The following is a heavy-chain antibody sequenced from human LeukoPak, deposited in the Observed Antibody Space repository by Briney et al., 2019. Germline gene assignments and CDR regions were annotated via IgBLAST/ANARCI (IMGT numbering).Heavy chain of an antibody. D-gene: IGHD1-14*01. Sequence: TGGSLRLSCAASGFTFSNTWMNWVRQAPGKGLEWVSVIYSGGSTYYADSVKGRFTISRDNSKNTLYLQMNSLRAEDTAVYYCARDRYFGYWGQGTLVTVSS. V-gene: IGHV3-53*01. CDR1: GFTFSNTW. CDR3: ARDRYFGY. CDR2: IYSGGST. J-gene: IGHJ4*02.